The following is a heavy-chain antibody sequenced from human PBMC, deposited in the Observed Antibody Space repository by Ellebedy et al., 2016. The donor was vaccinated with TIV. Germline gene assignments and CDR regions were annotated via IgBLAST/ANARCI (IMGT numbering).Heavy chain of an antibody. J-gene: IGHJ4*02. CDR1: GDSIISTNW. Sequence: MPSETLSLTCAVSGDSIISTNWWSWVRQPPGKGLEWIGEIYHSGNTNYNSSLKSRVTISVDKSKNQFSLRLSSVTAADTAVYYCARRKTWILDYWGQGTLVTVSS. CDR3: ARRKTWILDY. V-gene: IGHV4-4*02. D-gene: IGHD1-1*01. CDR2: IYHSGNT.